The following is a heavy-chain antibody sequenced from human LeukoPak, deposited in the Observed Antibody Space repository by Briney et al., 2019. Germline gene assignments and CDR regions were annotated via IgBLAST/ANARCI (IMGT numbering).Heavy chain of an antibody. J-gene: IGHJ6*03. V-gene: IGHV4-61*02. CDR3: ARDGGRYGSDISYNRPSLDV. CDR1: GGSISSGSYY. Sequence: SETLSLTCTVSGGSISSGSYYWSWIRQPAGKGLEWIGRIYTSGSTNYNPSLKSRVTISIDTSKNQFSLKLSSVTAADTAVYYCARDGGRYGSDISYNRPSLDVWGKGTTVTISS. CDR2: IYTSGST. D-gene: IGHD3-10*01.